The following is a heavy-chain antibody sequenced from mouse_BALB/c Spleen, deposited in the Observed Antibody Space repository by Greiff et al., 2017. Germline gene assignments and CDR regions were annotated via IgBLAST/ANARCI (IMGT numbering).Heavy chain of an antibody. CDR1: GFTFSSYT. CDR2: ISNGGGST. V-gene: IGHV5-12-2*01. D-gene: IGHD1-2*01. CDR3: AIHYYGYYAMDY. J-gene: IGHJ4*01. Sequence: EVKLVESGGGLVQPGGSLKLSCAASGFTFSSYTMSWVRQTPEKRLEWVAYISNGGGSTYYPDTVKGRFTISRYNAKNTLYQQMSSLKSEEPAMYYCAIHYYGYYAMDYWGQGTSVTVSS.